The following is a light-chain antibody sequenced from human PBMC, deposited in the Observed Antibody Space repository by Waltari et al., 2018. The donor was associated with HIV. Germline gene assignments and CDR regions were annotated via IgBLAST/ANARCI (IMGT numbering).Light chain of an antibody. Sequence: QSALTQPASVSGSPGPSIPISCTGTSSDVGSYNLVSWYQQHPGKAPKLMSYEGSKRPSGVSNRFSGSKSGNTASLTISGLQAEDEADYYCCSYAGSSTFVVFGGGTKLTVL. CDR1: SSDVGSYNL. CDR3: CSYAGSSTFVV. J-gene: IGLJ2*01. CDR2: EGS. V-gene: IGLV2-23*03.